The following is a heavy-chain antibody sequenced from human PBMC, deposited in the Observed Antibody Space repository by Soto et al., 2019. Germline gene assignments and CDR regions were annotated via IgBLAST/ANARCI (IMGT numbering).Heavy chain of an antibody. Sequence: PGESLKISCKGSGYSFTSYWIGWVRQMPGKGLEWMGIIYPGDSDTRYSPSFQGQVTISANKSISTAYLQWSSLKALDTAMYYCARQVARPIPTDYYYYYGMDVWGQGTTVTVSS. CDR1: GYSFTSYW. V-gene: IGHV5-51*01. D-gene: IGHD6-6*01. J-gene: IGHJ6*02. CDR3: ARQVARPIPTDYYYYYGMDV. CDR2: IYPGDSDT.